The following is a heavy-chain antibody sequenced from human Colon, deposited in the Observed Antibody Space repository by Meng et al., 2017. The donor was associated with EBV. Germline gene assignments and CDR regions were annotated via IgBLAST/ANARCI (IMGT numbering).Heavy chain of an antibody. D-gene: IGHD6-19*01. V-gene: IGHV4-28*03. CDR1: GYSISSSNW. Sequence: QLQLQESGPXLDTAXXXFSLTCAGAGYSISSSNWWGWIRQPPGKGLELIGYSNYSGGTNYNPSLRGRVTISLDKSKNQFSLTLRSVTAADTAVYYCARDPYATGWAGWGQGTLVTVSS. J-gene: IGHJ4*02. CDR2: SNYSGGT. CDR3: ARDPYATGWAG.